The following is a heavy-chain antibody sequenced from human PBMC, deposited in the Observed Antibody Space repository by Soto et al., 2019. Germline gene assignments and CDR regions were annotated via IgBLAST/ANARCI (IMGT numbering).Heavy chain of an antibody. CDR3: ARGSTDGFSRCLDF. CDR2: TYYRSKWYS. V-gene: IGHV6-1*01. Sequence: SQTLSLTCAISGDSVSSNSAAWNWIRQSPSRGLEWLGRTYYRSKWYSDFAVSVRSRITINPDTSKNQVSLQLNSVTPEDTAVYFCARGSTDGFSRCLDFWGQGTLVTVSS. J-gene: IGHJ4*02. CDR1: GDSVSSNSAA. D-gene: IGHD5-12*01.